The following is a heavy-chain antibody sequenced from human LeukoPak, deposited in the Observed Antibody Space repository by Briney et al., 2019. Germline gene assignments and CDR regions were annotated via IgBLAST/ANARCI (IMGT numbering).Heavy chain of an antibody. CDR3: AKDWHILTGRNCFDP. J-gene: IGHJ5*02. Sequence: ASVKVSCKASGYTFNNYGISWVRQAPGQGLEWMGWVSSYNGDTNYAQKFQGRVTMSTDTSTSTAYMELRSLRFDDTAIYYCAKDWHILTGRNCFDPWGQGTLVTVSS. CDR2: VSSYNGDT. D-gene: IGHD3-9*01. V-gene: IGHV1-18*01. CDR1: GYTFNNYG.